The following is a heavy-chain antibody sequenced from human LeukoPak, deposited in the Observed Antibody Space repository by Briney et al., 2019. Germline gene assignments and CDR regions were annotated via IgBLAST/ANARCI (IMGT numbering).Heavy chain of an antibody. V-gene: IGHV1-24*01. D-gene: IGHD1-26*01. J-gene: IGHJ4*02. Sequence: GASVKVSCKVSGYTLTELSMHWVRQAPGKGLEWMGGFDPEGGDTIYAQKFQGRVTMTEDTSSDTAYMELSSLRSEDTAVYYCSIVDGIVGATHHGYWGQGTLVTVSS. CDR2: FDPEGGDT. CDR3: SIVDGIVGATHHGY. CDR1: GYTLTELS.